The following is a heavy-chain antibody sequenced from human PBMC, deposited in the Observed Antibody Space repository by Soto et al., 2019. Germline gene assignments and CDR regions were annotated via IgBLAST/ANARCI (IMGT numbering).Heavy chain of an antibody. CDR2: TYYRSKWYY. CDR3: ARDPGYSLDY. V-gene: IGHV6-1*01. D-gene: IGHD5-18*01. CDR1: GDSVSIKSAA. Sequence: QVQLQQSGPRLVRPSQTLSLTCAISGDSVSIKSAAWNWIRQSPSRGLEWLGRTYYRSKWYYDYADSVKSRITINSYTSKNQFSLQLNSVTPEDTAVYYCARDPGYSLDYWGQGTLVTVSS. J-gene: IGHJ4*02.